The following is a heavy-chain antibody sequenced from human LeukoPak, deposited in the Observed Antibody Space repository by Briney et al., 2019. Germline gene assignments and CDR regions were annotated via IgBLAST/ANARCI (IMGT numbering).Heavy chain of an antibody. D-gene: IGHD2-8*01. V-gene: IGHV3-48*04. CDR1: GFTFSSYS. Sequence: GGSLRLSCAASGFTFSSYSMNWVRQAPGKGLEWVSYISSSSSTIYYADSVKGRFTISRDNAKNSLYLQMNSLRAEDTAVYYCARENGPYYFDYWGQGTLVTVSS. CDR3: ARENGPYYFDY. CDR2: ISSSSSTI. J-gene: IGHJ4*02.